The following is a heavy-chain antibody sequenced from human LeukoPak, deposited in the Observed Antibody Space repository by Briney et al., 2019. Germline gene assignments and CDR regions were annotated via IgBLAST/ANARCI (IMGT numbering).Heavy chain of an antibody. CDR3: ARGVIVVVRGYYFGY. CDR1: GYTFTGYY. V-gene: IGHV1-2*02. CDR2: INPNSGGT. D-gene: IGHD3-22*01. Sequence: GASVKVSCKASGYTFTGYYMHWVRQAPGQGLEWMGWINPNSGGTNYAQKFQGRVTMTRDTSISTAYMELSRLRSDDTAVYYCARGVIVVVRGYYFGYWGQGTLVTVSS. J-gene: IGHJ4*02.